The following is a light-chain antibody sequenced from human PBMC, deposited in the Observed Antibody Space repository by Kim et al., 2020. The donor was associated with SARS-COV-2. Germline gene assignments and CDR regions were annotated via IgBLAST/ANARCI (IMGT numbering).Light chain of an antibody. V-gene: IGKV4-1*01. Sequence: DIVMTQSPDSLAVSLGERATIKCKSSQSVLYSSNNKNYLAWFQQKPGQPPKLLVYWASTRESGIPDRFSGSGSATDFTLTISSLQAEDMAVYYCQQYYSPPWTFGQGTKVDIK. CDR2: WAS. J-gene: IGKJ1*01. CDR1: QSVLYSSNNKNY. CDR3: QQYYSPPWT.